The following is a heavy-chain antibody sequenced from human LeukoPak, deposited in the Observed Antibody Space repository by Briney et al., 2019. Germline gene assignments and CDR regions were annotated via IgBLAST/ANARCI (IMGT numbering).Heavy chain of an antibody. CDR2: IKQDGSEK. Sequence: PGGSLRLSCAASGFTFSSYWMSWVRQAPGKGLEWVANIKQDGSEKYYVDSVKGRFTISRDNAKNSLYLQMNSLRAEDTAVYYCARAITYSSSWYYYYYMDVWGKGTTVTVSS. J-gene: IGHJ6*03. CDR1: GFTFSSYW. CDR3: ARAITYSSSWYYYYYMDV. D-gene: IGHD6-13*01. V-gene: IGHV3-7*01.